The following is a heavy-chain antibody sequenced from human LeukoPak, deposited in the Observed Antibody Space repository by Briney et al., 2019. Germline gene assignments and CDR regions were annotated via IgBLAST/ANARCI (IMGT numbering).Heavy chain of an antibody. CDR1: GYTFTSHY. CDR2: IHPGGGST. J-gene: IGHJ2*01. Sequence: VASVKVSCKASGYTFTSHYMHWVRQAPGEGLEWMGIIHPGGGSTTYAQKFQGRVTMTTDTSTSTVYMELSSLRSEDTALYYCARITMTTSGWYFDLWGRGTLVTVSS. D-gene: IGHD3-22*01. CDR3: ARITMTTSGWYFDL. V-gene: IGHV1-46*01.